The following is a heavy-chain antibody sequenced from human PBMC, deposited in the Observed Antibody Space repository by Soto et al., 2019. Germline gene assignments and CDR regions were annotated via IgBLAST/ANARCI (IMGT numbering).Heavy chain of an antibody. Sequence: QVQLVQSGAEVKKPGSSVKVSCKASGGTFSSYAISWVRQAPGQGLEWMGGIIPIFGTANYAQKFQGRVTITADESTSTAYMELSSLRSEDTAVYYCASPDAMVRGVTALYYYGMDVWGQGTTVTVSS. D-gene: IGHD3-10*01. CDR1: GGTFSSYA. V-gene: IGHV1-69*01. J-gene: IGHJ6*02. CDR3: ASPDAMVRGVTALYYYGMDV. CDR2: IIPIFGTA.